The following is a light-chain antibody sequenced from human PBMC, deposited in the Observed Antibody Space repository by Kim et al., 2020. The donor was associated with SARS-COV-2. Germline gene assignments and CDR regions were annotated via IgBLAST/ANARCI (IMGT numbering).Light chain of an antibody. V-gene: IGKV3-15*01. CDR1: QNVDSN. CDR3: QQYESWPS. CDR2: DAS. J-gene: IGKJ2*01. Sequence: EIVMTQSPATLSVSPGERATLSYRTSQNVDSNLAWYQQKFGQAPRLLIYDASTRATGIPARFSGSGSGTDFTLTISGLQSEDFAAYYCQQYESWPSFGQGTKLEI.